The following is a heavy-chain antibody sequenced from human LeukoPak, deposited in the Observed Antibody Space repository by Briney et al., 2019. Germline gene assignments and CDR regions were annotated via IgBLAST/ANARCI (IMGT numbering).Heavy chain of an antibody. CDR1: GGTFSSYA. D-gene: IGHD6-19*01. CDR3: ARVKAVAGELGNWFDP. Sequence: SVKVSCKASGGTFSSYAISWVRQAPGQGLEWMGGIIPIFGTANYAQKFQGRVTITADKSTSTAYMELSSLRSEDTAVYYCARVKAVAGELGNWFDPWGQGTLVTVSS. J-gene: IGHJ5*02. V-gene: IGHV1-69*06. CDR2: IIPIFGTA.